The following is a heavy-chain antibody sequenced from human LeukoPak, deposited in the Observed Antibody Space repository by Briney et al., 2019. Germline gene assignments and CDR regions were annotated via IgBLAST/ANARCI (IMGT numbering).Heavy chain of an antibody. CDR1: GGSISSSSYY. CDR3: ARRSLRYFAWSLDY. D-gene: IGHD3-9*01. CDR2: IYYSGST. J-gene: IGHJ4*02. V-gene: IGHV4-39*07. Sequence: PSETLSLTCTVSGGSISSSSYYWGWIRQPPGKGLEWIGSIYYSGSTNYNPSLKSRVTISVDTSKNQFSLKLSSVTAADTAVYYCARRSLRYFAWSLDYWGQGTLVTVSS.